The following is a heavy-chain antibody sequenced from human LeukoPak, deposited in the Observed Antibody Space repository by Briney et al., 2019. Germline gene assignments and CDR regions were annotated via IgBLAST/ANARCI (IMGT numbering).Heavy chain of an antibody. CDR1: GFMFSSYW. V-gene: IGHV3-7*01. D-gene: IGHD2/OR15-2a*01. Sequence: GGSLRLSCAASGFMFSSYWMSWVRQAPGKGLEWVANIKQDGSEKYYVESVKGRFTISRDNAKNSLYLQMNSLREEDTAVYYCTTKYSWGQGTLVTVSS. CDR3: TTKYS. CDR2: IKQDGSEK. J-gene: IGHJ5*02.